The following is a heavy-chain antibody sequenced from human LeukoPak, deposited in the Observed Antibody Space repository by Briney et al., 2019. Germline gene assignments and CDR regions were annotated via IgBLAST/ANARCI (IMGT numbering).Heavy chain of an antibody. CDR3: VRSLDY. Sequence: SGGSLRLPCAASGFPFSSYAMNWVRQAPGKGLEWVSVIAGSDGFTQYADSVKGRFTISRDNSKNTVYLQMNRLRVEDTALYYCVRSLDYWGQGTLVTVSS. J-gene: IGHJ4*02. CDR1: GFPFSSYA. CDR2: IAGSDGFT. V-gene: IGHV3-23*01.